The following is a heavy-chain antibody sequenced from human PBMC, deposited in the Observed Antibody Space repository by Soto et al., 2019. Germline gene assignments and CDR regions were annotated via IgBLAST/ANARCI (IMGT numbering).Heavy chain of an antibody. Sequence: SQMLSHTCSVSDGTSGNLDDCCSWIRQPPGKGLEWIGYVYYSGTTNYNPFLKSRVTLSLDKSKNQFSLKMNSVTAADTVVYYGASDVIAPSNFFDLWGRGTLDIVTS. D-gene: IGHD4-4*01. CDR1: DGTSGNLDDC. V-gene: IGHV4-61*08. CDR3: ASDVIAPSNFFDL. CDR2: VYYSGTT. J-gene: IGHJ5*02.